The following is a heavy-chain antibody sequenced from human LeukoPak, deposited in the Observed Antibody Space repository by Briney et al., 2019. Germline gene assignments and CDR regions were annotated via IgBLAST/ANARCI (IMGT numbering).Heavy chain of an antibody. CDR1: GYTFTGYY. Sequence: ASVKVSCKASGYTFTGYYMHWVRQAPGEGLEWTGWINPNSGGTKYAQKFQGRVTMTRDTSISTAHMELSRLRSDDTAVYYCAKYGSGSYPKRSPLDYWGQGTLVTVSS. D-gene: IGHD3-10*01. CDR2: INPNSGGT. J-gene: IGHJ4*02. V-gene: IGHV1-2*02. CDR3: AKYGSGSYPKRSPLDY.